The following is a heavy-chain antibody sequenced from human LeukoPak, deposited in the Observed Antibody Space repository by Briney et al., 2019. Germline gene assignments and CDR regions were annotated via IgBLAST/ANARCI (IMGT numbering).Heavy chain of an antibody. V-gene: IGHV5-51*01. J-gene: IGHJ2*01. CDR2: IHPGDSHT. CDR3: ARQPGMTAKSWYFDL. Sequence: GESLKISCEVSGYTFTKYWIGWVRQMPGKGLEWMGIIHPGDSHTWYSPSFQGQVTISADKSISMAYLQWSSLKASDTAMYFCARQPGMTAKSWYFDLWGRGTLVTVSS. D-gene: IGHD2-2*01. CDR1: GYTFTKYW.